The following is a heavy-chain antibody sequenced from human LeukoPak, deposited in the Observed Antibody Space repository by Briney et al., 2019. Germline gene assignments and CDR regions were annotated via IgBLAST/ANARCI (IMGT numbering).Heavy chain of an antibody. J-gene: IGHJ6*03. CDR2: IIPILGVA. D-gene: IGHD2-2*02. V-gene: IGHV1-69*02. CDR3: ARRHCSSTSCYTNYYMDV. Sequence: ASVKVSCKASGGTFSSYTISWVRQAPGQGLEWMGRIIPILGVANYAQKFQGRVTITADKSTSTAYMELSSLRSEDTAVYYCARRHCSSTSCYTNYYMDVWGKGTTVTVS. CDR1: GGTFSSYT.